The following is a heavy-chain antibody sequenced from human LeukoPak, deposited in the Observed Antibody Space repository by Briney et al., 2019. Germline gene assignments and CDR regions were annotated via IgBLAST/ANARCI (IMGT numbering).Heavy chain of an antibody. CDR2: IYYSGST. CDR1: GGSISSYY. Sequence: SETLSLTCTVSGGSISSYYWSWIRQPPGKGLEWIGYIYYSGSTNYNPSLKSRVTISVDTSKNQFSLKLSSVTAADTAVYYCARFMEYQLPGCWAYNWFDPWGQGTLVTVSS. J-gene: IGHJ5*02. CDR3: ARFMEYQLPGCWAYNWFDP. V-gene: IGHV4-59*01. D-gene: IGHD2-2*01.